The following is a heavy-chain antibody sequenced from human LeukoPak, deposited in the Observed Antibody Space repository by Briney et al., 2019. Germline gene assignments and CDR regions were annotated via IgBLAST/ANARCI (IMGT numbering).Heavy chain of an antibody. CDR1: GYTFTSND. D-gene: IGHD3-22*01. V-gene: IGHV1-46*01. Sequence: GASVKVSCEASGYTFTSNDIHWVRQAPGQGLEWMGIINPSGGSTSYAQEFQGRVTVTRDTSISTAYMELSSLRSDDTAVYYCARSSYDSSLRIDDFWGQGTLVTVSS. J-gene: IGHJ4*02. CDR3: ARSSYDSSLRIDDF. CDR2: INPSGGST.